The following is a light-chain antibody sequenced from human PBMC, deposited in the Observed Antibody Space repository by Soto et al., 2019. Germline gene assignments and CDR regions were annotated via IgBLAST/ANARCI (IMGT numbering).Light chain of an antibody. CDR2: GAS. CDR3: QQHGTSPIT. Sequence: EVVLTQSPATLSLSPGERATLSCRASQSVSSSYLAWYQQKPGQAPRLLMFGASSRATGIPDRFSGSGSGTDFTLTISRLEPEDFAVYYCQQHGTSPITFGQGTRLEIK. V-gene: IGKV3-20*01. J-gene: IGKJ5*01. CDR1: QSVSSSY.